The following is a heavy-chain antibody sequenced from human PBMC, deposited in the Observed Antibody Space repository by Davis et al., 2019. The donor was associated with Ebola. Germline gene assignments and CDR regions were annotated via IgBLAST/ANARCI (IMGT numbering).Heavy chain of an antibody. CDR2: ISSNGGST. D-gene: IGHD3-22*01. V-gene: IGHV3-64*01. J-gene: IGHJ6*02. Sequence: GGSLRLSCAASGFTFSSYAMHWVRQAPGKGLEYVSAISSNGGSTYYANSVKGRFTISRDNSKNTLYLQMNSLRAEDTAVYYCARDGNYYDSSGYGDVWGQGTTVTVSS. CDR1: GFTFSSYA. CDR3: ARDGNYYDSSGYGDV.